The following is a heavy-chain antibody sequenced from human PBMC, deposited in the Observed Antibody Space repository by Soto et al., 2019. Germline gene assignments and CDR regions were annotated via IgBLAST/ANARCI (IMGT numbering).Heavy chain of an antibody. V-gene: IGHV1-3*01. Sequence: GASVKVSCKASGYTFTSYAMHWVRQAPGQRLEWMGWINAGNGNTKYSQKFQGRVTITRDTSASTAYMELSSLRSEDTAVYYCARDPRYYDFWSGGPRSYYYYGMDVWGQGTTVTVSS. CDR2: INAGNGNT. CDR3: ARDPRYYDFWSGGPRSYYYYGMDV. J-gene: IGHJ6*02. CDR1: GYTFTSYA. D-gene: IGHD3-3*01.